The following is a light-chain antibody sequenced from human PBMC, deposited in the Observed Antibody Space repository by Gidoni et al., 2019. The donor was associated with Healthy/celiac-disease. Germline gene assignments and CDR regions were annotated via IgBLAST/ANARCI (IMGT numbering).Light chain of an antibody. V-gene: IGKV1-5*03. J-gene: IGKJ1*01. CDR3: QQYNSYWT. CDR1: QSISSW. CDR2: KAS. Sequence: DIQMTQSPSTLSASVGDRVTITCRASQSISSWLAWYQQKPGKAPKLLIYKASSLESGVPSRFSVSVSGTEFTLTISSLQPDDFATYYCQQYNSYWTFGQGTKVEIK.